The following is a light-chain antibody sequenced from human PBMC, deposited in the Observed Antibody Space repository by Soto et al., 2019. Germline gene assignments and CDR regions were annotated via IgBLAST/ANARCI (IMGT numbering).Light chain of an antibody. CDR2: DAS. V-gene: IGKV1-5*01. CDR1: QSISSW. CDR3: QQYHSYSFT. Sequence: DIQMTQSPSTLSASVGDRVTITCRASQSISSWLAWYQQKPGKAPKLLIYDASSLESGVPSRFSGSGSGTEFTLTISSLQPDDFATYYCQQYHSYSFTFGPGTKVDIK. J-gene: IGKJ3*01.